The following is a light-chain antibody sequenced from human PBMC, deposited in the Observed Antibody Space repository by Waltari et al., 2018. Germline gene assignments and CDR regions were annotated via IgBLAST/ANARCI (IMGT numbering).Light chain of an antibody. V-gene: IGKV3-11*01. CDR3: HQRSSWPLT. J-gene: IGKJ4*01. CDR2: DAS. CDR1: QSVSSY. Sequence: EIVLTQSPATLSLSPGARATLACRASQSVSSYLAWYQQKPGQAPRLLIYDASTRATGIPARFSGSGSGTDFTLTISSLEPEDFAVYYCHQRSSWPLTFGGGTKVEIK.